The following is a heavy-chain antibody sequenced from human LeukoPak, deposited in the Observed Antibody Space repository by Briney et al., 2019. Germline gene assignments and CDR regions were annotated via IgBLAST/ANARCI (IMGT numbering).Heavy chain of an antibody. V-gene: IGHV1-46*04. CDR3: ARDVTTYNWFDL. J-gene: IGHJ5*02. Sequence: GASVKVSCKTSGYRFTSYYMNWVRQAPGQGLEWMGIINPSGGTTTYAQKLQGRVTMTRDTSTSTVYMELSSLRFEDTAVYYCARDVTTYNWFDLWGQGTLVTVSS. CDR1: GYRFTSYY. CDR2: INPSGGTT. D-gene: IGHD4-17*01.